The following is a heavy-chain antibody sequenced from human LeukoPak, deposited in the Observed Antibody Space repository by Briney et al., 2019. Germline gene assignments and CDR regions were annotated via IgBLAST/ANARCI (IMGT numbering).Heavy chain of an antibody. V-gene: IGHV4-61*08. CDR1: GGSITSTGYY. CDR3: ARSPSGSYYDPGAFDI. D-gene: IGHD1-26*01. Sequence: PSETLSLTCTVSGGSITSTGYYWSWIRQPPGKGLEWIGYIYYSGSTNYNPSLKSRVTISVDTSKNQFSLKLSSVTAADTAVYYCARSPSGSYYDPGAFDIWGQGTMVTVSS. J-gene: IGHJ3*02. CDR2: IYYSGST.